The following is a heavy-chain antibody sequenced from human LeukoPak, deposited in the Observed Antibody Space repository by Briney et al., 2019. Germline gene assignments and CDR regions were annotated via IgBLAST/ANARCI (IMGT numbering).Heavy chain of an antibody. V-gene: IGHV3-15*01. CDR2: IKSKTSGETT. CDR3: TVIQGWDSGSYYVDY. D-gene: IGHD3-10*01. J-gene: IGHJ4*02. Sequence: SPGGSLRLSCAASGYTFSNDWMSWVRQAPGKGLEWVGRIKSKTSGETTDYAAPVKGRFTISRDDSKSTLYLQMNSLKTEDTAVYYCTVIQGWDSGSYYVDYWGQGTLVTVSS. CDR1: GYTFSNDW.